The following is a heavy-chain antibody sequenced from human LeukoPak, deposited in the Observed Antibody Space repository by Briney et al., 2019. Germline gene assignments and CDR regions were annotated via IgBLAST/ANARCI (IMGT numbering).Heavy chain of an antibody. CDR3: ARDFTPEWFDIH. J-gene: IGHJ4*02. D-gene: IGHD3-3*01. V-gene: IGHV3-30*04. CDR2: ISYDGSDE. CDR1: GLAFSSYS. Sequence: GRSLRLSRVASGLAFSSYSMHWVRQAPGKGLKWVGVISYDGSDEYYTDSVKGRFTISRDNSKNTVYLQMNSLRADDTAVYYCARDFTPEWFDIHWGQGTLVTVS.